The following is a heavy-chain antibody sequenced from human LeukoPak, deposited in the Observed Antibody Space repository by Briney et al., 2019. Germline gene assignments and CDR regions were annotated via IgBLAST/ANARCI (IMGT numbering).Heavy chain of an antibody. Sequence: ASVKVSCKASGYSITSYGMNWVRQAPGQGLEWMGWINTNTGNPTYAQGFTGRFVFSLDTSVSTAYLQISSLKAEDTAVYYCARDPGALWFGAPVAFDIWGQGTMVTVSS. D-gene: IGHD3-10*01. V-gene: IGHV7-4-1*02. CDR1: GYSITSYG. CDR2: INTNTGNP. CDR3: ARDPGALWFGAPVAFDI. J-gene: IGHJ3*02.